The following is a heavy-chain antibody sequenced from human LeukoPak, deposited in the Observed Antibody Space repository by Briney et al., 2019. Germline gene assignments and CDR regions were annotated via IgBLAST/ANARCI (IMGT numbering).Heavy chain of an antibody. CDR3: ATDRGSSWYHLDY. Sequence: GGSLRLSCAASGFTFSSYGMHWVRQAPGKGLEWVAFIRYDGSNKYYADSVKGRFTISRDNSKNTLYLQMNSLRAEDTAVYYCATDRGSSWYHLDYWGQGTLVTVSS. D-gene: IGHD6-13*01. J-gene: IGHJ4*02. CDR2: IRYDGSNK. V-gene: IGHV3-30*02. CDR1: GFTFSSYG.